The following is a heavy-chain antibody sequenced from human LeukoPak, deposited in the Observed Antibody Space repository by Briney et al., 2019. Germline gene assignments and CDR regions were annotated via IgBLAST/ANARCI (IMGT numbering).Heavy chain of an antibody. V-gene: IGHV3-21*01. CDR1: GFTFSSYG. CDR2: IGSTSSYI. Sequence: GGSLRLSCAASGFTFSSYGMHWVRQAPGKGLEWVSSIGSTSSYIYYADSVKGRFTISRDNAKNSLSLQMNSLRAEDTAMYYCARDWVHCSGGTCFTDYWGQGTLVTVSS. J-gene: IGHJ4*02. D-gene: IGHD2-15*01. CDR3: ARDWVHCSGGTCFTDY.